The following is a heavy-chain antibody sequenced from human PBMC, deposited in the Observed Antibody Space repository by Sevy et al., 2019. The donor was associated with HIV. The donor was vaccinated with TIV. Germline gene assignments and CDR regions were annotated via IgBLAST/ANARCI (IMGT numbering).Heavy chain of an antibody. J-gene: IGHJ5*02. CDR3: ARVLGGYCTSASCYQPRNWFDP. Sequence: GGSLRLSCAASGFTFRTYWVNWVRQAPGKGLEWVANIKQDGSEKYYVDSVKGRFTISRDNAKNSLYLQMNSLRAEDTAVYYCARVLGGYCTSASCYQPRNWFDPWGQGTLVTVSS. CDR1: GFTFRTYW. D-gene: IGHD2-2*01. CDR2: IKQDGSEK. V-gene: IGHV3-7*01.